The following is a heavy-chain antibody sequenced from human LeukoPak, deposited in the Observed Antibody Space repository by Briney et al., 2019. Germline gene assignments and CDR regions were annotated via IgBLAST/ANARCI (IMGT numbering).Heavy chain of an antibody. CDR3: ATSLVEMATITNDY. V-gene: IGHV1-24*01. Sequence: GASVKVSCKVSGYTLTELSMHWVRQAPGKGLEWMGGFDPEDGETIYAQKFQGRVTMTEDTSTGTAYMELSSLRSEDTAVYYCATSLVEMATITNDYWGQGTLVTVSS. CDR1: GYTLTELS. J-gene: IGHJ4*02. D-gene: IGHD5-24*01. CDR2: FDPEDGET.